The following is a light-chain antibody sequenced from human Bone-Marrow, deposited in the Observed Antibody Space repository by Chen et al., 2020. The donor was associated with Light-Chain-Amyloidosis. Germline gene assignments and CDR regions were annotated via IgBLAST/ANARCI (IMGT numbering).Light chain of an antibody. Sequence: QTALTQPASASGSPVQPLTLSCPRTSSDVGSYNLVSWYQQHPGKAPKLMIYEVSKRPSGVSNRFSGSKSGNTASLTISGLQAEDEADYYCCSYAGSSTSPFGGGTKLTVL. CDR3: CSYAGSSTSP. CDR1: SSDVGSYNL. J-gene: IGLJ3*02. V-gene: IGLV2-23*02. CDR2: EVS.